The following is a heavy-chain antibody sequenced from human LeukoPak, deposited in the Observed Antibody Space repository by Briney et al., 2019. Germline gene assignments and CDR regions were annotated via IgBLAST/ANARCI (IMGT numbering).Heavy chain of an antibody. CDR1: GFTFNNYG. CDR3: ARGFSSGSLGNDY. CDR2: IRDDGSIK. J-gene: IGHJ4*02. Sequence: SGGSLRLSCAPSGFTFNNYGMHWVRQAPGKGLEWVAFIRDDGSIKYYADSVKGRFTISRDNSKNTLSLQMNSLRAEDTAVYYCARGFSSGSLGNDYWGQGTLVTVSS. V-gene: IGHV3-30*02. D-gene: IGHD3-22*01.